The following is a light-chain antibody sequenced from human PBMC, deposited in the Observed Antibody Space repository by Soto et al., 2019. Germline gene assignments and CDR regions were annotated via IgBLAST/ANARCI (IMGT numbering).Light chain of an antibody. J-gene: IGKJ1*01. V-gene: IGKV4-1*01. CDR3: QQYYSTPQT. Sequence: VMAQSPDSLAVSLGERATINCKSSQILLSNSNNKNYLAWYRQRPGQPPKLLIYWASARESGVPDRFSGSGSGADFTLTISRLQAEDVAVYYCQQYYSTPQTFGQGTKVDIK. CDR1: QILLSNSNNKNY. CDR2: WAS.